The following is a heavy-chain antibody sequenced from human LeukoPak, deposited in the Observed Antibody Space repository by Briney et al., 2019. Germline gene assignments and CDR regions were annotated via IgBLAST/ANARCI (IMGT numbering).Heavy chain of an antibody. V-gene: IGHV3-20*04. Sequence: TGGSLRLSCAASGFTFDEYGMSWVRQAPGKGLEWVSSINWDGGSTAYADSVQDRFTISRDNAKNSLHLQMKSLRAEDTALYYCARDSFSGSSLDYWGQGTLVTVSS. CDR1: GFTFDEYG. D-gene: IGHD1-26*01. J-gene: IGHJ4*02. CDR2: INWDGGST. CDR3: ARDSFSGSSLDY.